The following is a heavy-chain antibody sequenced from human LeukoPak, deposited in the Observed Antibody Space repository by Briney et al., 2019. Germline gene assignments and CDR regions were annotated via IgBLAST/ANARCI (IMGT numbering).Heavy chain of an antibody. CDR1: GFTFSSYG. CDR3: QLSYYDSSGPSYYFDY. V-gene: IGHV3-33*01. J-gene: IGHJ4*02. CDR2: IWYDGSNK. Sequence: GGSLRLSCAASGFTFSSYGMHWVRQAPGKGLEWGAVIWYDGSNKCYADSVKGRFTISRDNSKNTLYLQMNSLRAEDTAVYYCQLSYYDSSGPSYYFDYWGQGTLVTVPS. D-gene: IGHD3-22*01.